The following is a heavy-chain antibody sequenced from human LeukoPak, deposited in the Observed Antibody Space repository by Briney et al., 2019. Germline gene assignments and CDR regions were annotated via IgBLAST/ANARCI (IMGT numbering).Heavy chain of an antibody. Sequence: PSETLSLTCIVSGGSINNYYWSWIRQPAGNGLEWIGRMSTSGITNYNPSLRSRVTMSVDTSKNQFSLKLTSVTAADTAVYYCARGREVGTTTGWFDPWGQGILVIVSS. CDR2: MSTSGIT. CDR3: ARGREVGTTTGWFDP. CDR1: GGSINNYY. D-gene: IGHD1-26*01. V-gene: IGHV4-4*07. J-gene: IGHJ5*02.